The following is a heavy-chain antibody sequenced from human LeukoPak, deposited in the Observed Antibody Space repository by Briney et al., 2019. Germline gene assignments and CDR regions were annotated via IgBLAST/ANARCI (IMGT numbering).Heavy chain of an antibody. CDR2: IRYDGSNT. Sequence: GGSLRLSCAASGFTFSSSGMHWVRQAPGKGLEWVTFIRYDGSNTNYVDSVKGRFTISRDNSKNTVYLQMDYLRAEDTAVYYCAKDESQSYYYYMDVWGKGTTVTVSS. CDR1: GFTFSSSG. J-gene: IGHJ6*03. CDR3: AKDESQSYYYYMDV. V-gene: IGHV3-30*02.